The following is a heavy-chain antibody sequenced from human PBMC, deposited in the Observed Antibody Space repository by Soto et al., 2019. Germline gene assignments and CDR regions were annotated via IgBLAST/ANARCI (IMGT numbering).Heavy chain of an antibody. V-gene: IGHV1-2*02. D-gene: IGHD2-15*01. Sequence: ASVKVSCKASRYTFTGYYMHWVRQAPGQGLEWMGWINPNSGGTNYAQKFRGRVTMTRDTSISTAYMELSRLRSDDTAVYYCARVSRARYGMDVWGQGTTVTVSS. J-gene: IGHJ6*02. CDR3: ARVSRARYGMDV. CDR1: RYTFTGYY. CDR2: INPNSGGT.